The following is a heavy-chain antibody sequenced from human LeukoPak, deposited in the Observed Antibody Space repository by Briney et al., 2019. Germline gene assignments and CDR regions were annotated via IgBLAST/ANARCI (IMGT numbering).Heavy chain of an antibody. V-gene: IGHV4-4*02. CDR2: ISYSGGT. CDR3: ERELEYYDSSGSRPHAFDI. J-gene: IGHJ3*02. D-gene: IGHD3-22*01. Sequence: SETLSLTCAVSGGSISSAKWLSWVRQPPGKGLEWFGSISYSGGTAYNPSLRSRVTISVDTTKNQFSLKVNSVTAADTAVYYCERELEYYDSSGSRPHAFDIWGQGTLVTVSS. CDR1: GGSISSAKW.